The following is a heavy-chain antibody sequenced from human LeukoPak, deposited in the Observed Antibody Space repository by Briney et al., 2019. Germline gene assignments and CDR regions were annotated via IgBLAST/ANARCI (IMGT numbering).Heavy chain of an antibody. Sequence: GGSLRLSCAASGFTFSSYAMSWVRLAPGKGLEWVSAITGSGGNTHYADSVKGRFTISRDNSKNTLYLQMNSLRAEDTAVYYCAKRISGWYFTDYWGQGTLVTVSS. V-gene: IGHV3-23*01. CDR3: AKRISGWYFTDY. J-gene: IGHJ4*02. D-gene: IGHD6-19*01. CDR1: GFTFSSYA. CDR2: ITGSGGNT.